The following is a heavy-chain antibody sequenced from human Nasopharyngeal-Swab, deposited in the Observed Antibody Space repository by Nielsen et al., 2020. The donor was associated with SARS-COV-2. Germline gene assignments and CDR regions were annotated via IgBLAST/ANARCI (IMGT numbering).Heavy chain of an antibody. V-gene: IGHV3-30-3*01. Sequence: GESLKISCAASGFIFSTYAMHWVRQAPGKGLEWVALISYDGSSNYYAHSVKGRFTISRDNSKNTLYLQMNSLRGEDTAVYYCARPARRGLTWFDPWGQGTLVTVSS. CDR3: ARPARRGLTWFDP. CDR2: ISYDGSSN. CDR1: GFIFSTYA. J-gene: IGHJ5*02. D-gene: IGHD3-22*01.